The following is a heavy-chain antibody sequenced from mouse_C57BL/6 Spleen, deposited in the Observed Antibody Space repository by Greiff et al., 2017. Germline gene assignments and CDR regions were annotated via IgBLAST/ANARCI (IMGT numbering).Heavy chain of an antibody. V-gene: IGHV1-76*01. CDR1: GYTFTDYY. CDR3: AREEGIYYDYLDY. CDR2: IYPGSGNT. D-gene: IGHD2-4*01. Sequence: VQLQQSGAELVRPGASVKLSCKASGYTFTDYYINWVKQRPGQGLEWIARIYPGSGNTYYNEKFKGKATLTAEKSSSTAYMQLSSLTSEDSAVYFCAREEGIYYDYLDYWGQGTTLTVSS. J-gene: IGHJ2*01.